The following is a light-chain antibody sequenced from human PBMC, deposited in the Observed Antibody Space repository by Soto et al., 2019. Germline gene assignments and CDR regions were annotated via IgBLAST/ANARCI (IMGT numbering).Light chain of an antibody. CDR2: DAS. J-gene: IGKJ4*01. Sequence: DIQMTQSPSTLSASVGDRVPITCRASQTISNWLAWYQQKPGKAPKVLIYDASTLDGGVPSRFSGRRSGTDFTLTISSLQPSDFATYYCQQYNTYPLTFGGGTKVDI. CDR3: QQYNTYPLT. CDR1: QTISNW. V-gene: IGKV1-5*01.